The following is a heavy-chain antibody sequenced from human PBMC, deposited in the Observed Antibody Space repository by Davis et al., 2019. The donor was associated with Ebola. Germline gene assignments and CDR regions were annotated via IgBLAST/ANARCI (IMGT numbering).Heavy chain of an antibody. CDR1: GGSISSSSYY. Sequence: SETLSLTCTVSGGSISSSSYYWGWIRQPPGKGLEWIGSIYYSGSTYYNPSLKSRVTISVDTSKNQFSLKLSSVTAADTAVYYCARHRFWSGSLDQNWFDPWGQGTLVTVSS. CDR3: ARHRFWSGSLDQNWFDP. V-gene: IGHV4-39*01. J-gene: IGHJ5*02. D-gene: IGHD3-3*01. CDR2: IYYSGST.